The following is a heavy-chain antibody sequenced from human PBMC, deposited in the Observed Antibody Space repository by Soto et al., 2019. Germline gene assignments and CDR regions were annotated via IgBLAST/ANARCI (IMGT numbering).Heavy chain of an antibody. J-gene: IGHJ5*02. CDR2: INPNSGGT. Sequence: GASVKVSCKASGYTFTGYYMHWVRQAPGQGLEWMGWINPNSGGTNYAQKFQGRVTMTRDTSISTAYMELSRLRSDDTAVYYGARVIPGVEAWLDPWGQGTLVTFSS. CDR3: ARVIPGVEAWLDP. V-gene: IGHV1-2*02. CDR1: GYTFTGYY. D-gene: IGHD2-2*01.